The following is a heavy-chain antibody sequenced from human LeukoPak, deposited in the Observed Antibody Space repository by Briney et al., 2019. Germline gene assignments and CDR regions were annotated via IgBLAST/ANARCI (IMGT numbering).Heavy chain of an antibody. CDR2: ISASAAMT. Sequence: GGSLRLSCAASGFTFSRYSMNWVRQAPGKGLEWVSSISASAAMTYYADSVKGRFTVSRDNSNNRLYLHMSGLTAADTAVYYCAKDRSIGTYYTFDHWGQGSLVTVSS. J-gene: IGHJ4*02. V-gene: IGHV3-23*01. CDR1: GFTFSRYS. D-gene: IGHD1-26*01. CDR3: AKDRSIGTYYTFDH.